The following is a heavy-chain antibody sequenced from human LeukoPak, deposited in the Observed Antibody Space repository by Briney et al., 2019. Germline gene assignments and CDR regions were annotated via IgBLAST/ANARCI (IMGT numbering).Heavy chain of an antibody. CDR2: IYPGDSDT. J-gene: IGHJ6*02. CDR1: GYSFTRYW. Sequence: GESLKISCKGSGYSFTRYWIDWVRQMAGKGLEWMGIIYPGDSDTRYSPSFQGQITISADKSISTAYLQWSSLKASDTAMYYCASRYSRVGMDVWGQGTTVTVSS. V-gene: IGHV5-51*01. CDR3: ASRYSRVGMDV. D-gene: IGHD3-9*01.